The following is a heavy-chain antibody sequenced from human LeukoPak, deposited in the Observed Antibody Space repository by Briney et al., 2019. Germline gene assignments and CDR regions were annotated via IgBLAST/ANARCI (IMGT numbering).Heavy chain of an antibody. D-gene: IGHD6-19*01. J-gene: IGHJ5*02. V-gene: IGHV3-48*03. Sequence: PGGSLRLSCAASGFTFSSFEMNWVRQAPGKGLEWVSYISTSGTTIYYADSVKGRFSISRDNAKNSLYLQMNSLRAEDTAVYYCARYASSSGWFFDPWGQGTLVSVSS. CDR2: ISTSGTTI. CDR3: ARYASSSGWFFDP. CDR1: GFTFSSFE.